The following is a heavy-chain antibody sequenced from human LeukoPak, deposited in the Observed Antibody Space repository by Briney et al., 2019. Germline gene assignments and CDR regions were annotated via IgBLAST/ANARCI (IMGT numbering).Heavy chain of an antibody. CDR2: ISYDGSNK. CDR1: GFTFSSYG. D-gene: IGHD3-9*01. CDR3: AKGGWLLEPYIDY. Sequence: QPGRSLRLSCAASGFTFSSYGMHWVRQAPGKGLEWVAVISYDGSNKYYADSVKGRFTISRDNSKNTLYLQMNSLRAEDTAVYDCAKGGWLLEPYIDYWGQGTLVTVSS. V-gene: IGHV3-30*18. J-gene: IGHJ4*02.